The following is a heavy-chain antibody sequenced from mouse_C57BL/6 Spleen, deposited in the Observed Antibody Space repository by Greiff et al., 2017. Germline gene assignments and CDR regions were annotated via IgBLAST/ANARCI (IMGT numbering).Heavy chain of an antibody. V-gene: IGHV1-80*01. D-gene: IGHD1-1*01. CDR1: GYAFSSYW. J-gene: IGHJ2*01. CDR2: IYPGDGDT. Sequence: QVQLQQSGAELVKPGASVKISCKASGYAFSSYWMNWVKQRPGKGLEWIGQIYPGDGDTNYNGKFKGKATLTAAKSSSTAYMQLSSLTSEDSAVYFCARWDTTGVATDYWGQGTTLTVSS. CDR3: ARWDTTGVATDY.